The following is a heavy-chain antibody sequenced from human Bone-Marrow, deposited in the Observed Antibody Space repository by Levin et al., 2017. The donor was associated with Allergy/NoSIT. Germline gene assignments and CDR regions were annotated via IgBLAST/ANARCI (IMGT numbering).Heavy chain of an antibody. CDR1: GFTFRTYA. Sequence: QHGESLKISCSASGFTFRTYAMHWVRQAPGKGLEYVSVISSSGGITYYADSVKGRFTISRDNSGNILFLQMSSLRPEDTAVYYCVKGGYDILPGGTFNVAPHWGQGAQVTVSP. J-gene: IGHJ4*02. CDR3: VKGGYDILPGGTFNVAPH. V-gene: IGHV3-64D*08. D-gene: IGHD3-9*01. CDR2: ISSSGGIT.